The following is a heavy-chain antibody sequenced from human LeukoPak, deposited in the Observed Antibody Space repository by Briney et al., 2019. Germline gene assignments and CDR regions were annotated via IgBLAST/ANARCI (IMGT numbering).Heavy chain of an antibody. CDR2: IIPIFGTA. D-gene: IGHD3-3*01. V-gene: IGHV1-69*05. Sequence: GASVKVSCKASGGTFSSYAISWVRQAPGQGLEWMGRIIPIFGTANYAQEFQGRVTITTDESTSTAYMELSSLRSEDTAVYYCAREKYYDFWSPPDYWGQGTLVTVSS. J-gene: IGHJ4*02. CDR1: GGTFSSYA. CDR3: AREKYYDFWSPPDY.